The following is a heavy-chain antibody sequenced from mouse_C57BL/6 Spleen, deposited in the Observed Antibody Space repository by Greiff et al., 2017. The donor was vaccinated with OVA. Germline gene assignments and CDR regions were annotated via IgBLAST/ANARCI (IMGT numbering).Heavy chain of an antibody. CDR3: ASGGVYGSSFTGYFDV. J-gene: IGHJ1*03. CDR2: IYPRDGST. CDR1: GYTFTSYD. Sequence: QVHVKQSGPELVKPGASVKLSCKASGYTFTSYDINWVKQRPGQGLEWIGWIYPRDGSTKYNEKFKGKATLTVDTSSSTAYMELHSLTSEDSAVYFCASGGVYGSSFTGYFDVWGTGTTVTVSS. D-gene: IGHD1-1*01. V-gene: IGHV1-85*01.